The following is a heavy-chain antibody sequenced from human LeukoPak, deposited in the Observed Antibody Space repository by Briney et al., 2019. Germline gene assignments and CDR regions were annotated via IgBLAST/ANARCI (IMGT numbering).Heavy chain of an antibody. CDR3: AGGSSSWYVENY. D-gene: IGHD6-13*01. CDR1: GGSISSSSYY. Sequence: SETLSLTCTVSGGSISSSSYYWGWIRQPPGKGLEWIGSIYYSGSTYYNPSLKSRGTISVDTSKNQFSLKLSSVTAADTAVYYCAGGSSSWYVENYWGQGTLVTVSS. V-gene: IGHV4-39*01. CDR2: IYYSGST. J-gene: IGHJ4*02.